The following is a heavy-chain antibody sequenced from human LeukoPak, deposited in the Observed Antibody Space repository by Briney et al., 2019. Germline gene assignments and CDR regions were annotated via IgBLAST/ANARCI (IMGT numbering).Heavy chain of an antibody. V-gene: IGHV4-59*01. CDR2: IYYSGST. D-gene: IGHD4-23*01. CDR3: ARDGGNLLDY. CDR1: GGSISSYY. J-gene: IGHJ4*02. Sequence: SETLSLTCTVSGGSISSYYWSWIRQPPGKGLEWIGYIYYSGSTNYNPPLKSRVTISVDTSKNQFSLKLSSVTAADTAVYYCARDGGNLLDYWGQGTLVTVSS.